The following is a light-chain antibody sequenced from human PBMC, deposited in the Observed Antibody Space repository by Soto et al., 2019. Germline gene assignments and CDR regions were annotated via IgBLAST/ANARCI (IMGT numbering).Light chain of an antibody. CDR3: QQYGSSPPFT. CDR1: QSVSIRY. CDR2: GAS. J-gene: IGKJ2*01. V-gene: IGKV3-20*01. Sequence: EIVLTQSPGTLSLSPGERATLSCRASQSVSIRYLAWYQQKPGQAPRLLMYGASNRATGIPDRFSGSGSGTDFTLTISRLEPEDFAVYFCQQYGSSPPFTFGQGTK.